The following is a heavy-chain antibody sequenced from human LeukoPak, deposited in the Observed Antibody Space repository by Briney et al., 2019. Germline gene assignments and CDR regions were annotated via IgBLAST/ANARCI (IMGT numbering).Heavy chain of an antibody. Sequence: GGSLRLSCAASGFTVSSNYMNWVRQPPGKGLEWVSIIYSGGSAYFTDSVKGRLTVSRDSSKNTMSFQMNSVTAEDTAVYYCASPLGGSSTWYCFDYWGQGTLVTVSS. CDR2: IYSGGSA. CDR3: ASPLGGSSTWYCFDY. D-gene: IGHD6-13*01. CDR1: GFTVSSNY. V-gene: IGHV3-53*01. J-gene: IGHJ4*02.